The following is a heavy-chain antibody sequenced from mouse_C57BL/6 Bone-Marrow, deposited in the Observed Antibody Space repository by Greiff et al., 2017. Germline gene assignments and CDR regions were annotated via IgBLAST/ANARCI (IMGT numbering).Heavy chain of an antibody. V-gene: IGHV1-26*01. CDR2: INPNNGGT. Sequence: EVQLQQSGPELVKPGASVKISCKASGYTFTDYYMNWVKQSHGKSLEWIGDINPNNGGTSYTQKFKGKATLTVDKSSSTAYMELRSLTSEDSAVYYCANYYGSFDYWGQGTTLTVSS. CDR3: ANYYGSFDY. CDR1: GYTFTDYY. D-gene: IGHD1-1*01. J-gene: IGHJ2*01.